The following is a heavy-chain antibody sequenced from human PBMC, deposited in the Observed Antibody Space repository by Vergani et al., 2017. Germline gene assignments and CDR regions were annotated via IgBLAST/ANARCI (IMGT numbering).Heavy chain of an antibody. CDR1: GGSISSGDYY. Sequence: QVQLQESGPGLVKPSQTLSLTCTVSGGSISSGDYYWSWIRQPPGKGLEWIGYIYYSGSTYYNPSLKSRGTISVDTSKNQFSLELSSVTAADTAVYYCARRRADYDILTGYYHNNWFDPWGQGTLVTVSS. D-gene: IGHD3-9*01. CDR3: ARRRADYDILTGYYHNNWFDP. CDR2: IYYSGST. J-gene: IGHJ5*02. V-gene: IGHV4-30-4*08.